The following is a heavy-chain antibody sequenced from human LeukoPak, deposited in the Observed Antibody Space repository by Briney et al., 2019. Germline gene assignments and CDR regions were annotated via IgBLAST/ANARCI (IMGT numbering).Heavy chain of an antibody. V-gene: IGHV3-74*01. CDR2: INGDGSST. D-gene: IGHD2-15*01. Sequence: GGSLRLSCAASGFTFSSYWMRWVRQAPGKGLVWVSRINGDGSSTSYADSVKGRFTVSRDNAKNTLYLQMNSLRAGDTAVYYCARSATGGYFDYWGQGTLVTVSS. CDR3: ARSATGGYFDY. J-gene: IGHJ4*02. CDR1: GFTFSSYW.